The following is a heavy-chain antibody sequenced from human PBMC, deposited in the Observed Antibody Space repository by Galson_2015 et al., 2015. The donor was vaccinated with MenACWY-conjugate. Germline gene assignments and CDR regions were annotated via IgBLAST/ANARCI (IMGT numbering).Heavy chain of an antibody. CDR1: GYNFITYW. V-gene: IGHV5-51*01. Sequence: QSGAEVKMPGESLTISCKASGYNFITYWIGWVRQVPGKGLEWVGLISPFDSKTRYSPAFEGRVTISADNSITTAYLQWNSLQASDTAMYYCARHPPGGRGMDVWGQGTTVTVSS. CDR3: ARHPPGGRGMDV. D-gene: IGHD1-26*01. J-gene: IGHJ6*02. CDR2: ISPFDSKT.